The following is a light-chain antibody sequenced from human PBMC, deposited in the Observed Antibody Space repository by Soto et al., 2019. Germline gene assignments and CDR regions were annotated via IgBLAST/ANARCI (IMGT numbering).Light chain of an antibody. CDR1: HDIGNH. J-gene: IGKJ4*01. CDR2: SAF. CDR3: DQSYGVPPP. V-gene: IGKV1-39*01. Sequence: DIQMTQSPSSLSISVGDRVTITCRSSHDIGNHLNWYQQKPGKAPQLLLYSAFTLQSWVPSRFSGSGSGTAFTLTTTSLQLEDSAPNSVDQSYGVPPPSGGGPKVE.